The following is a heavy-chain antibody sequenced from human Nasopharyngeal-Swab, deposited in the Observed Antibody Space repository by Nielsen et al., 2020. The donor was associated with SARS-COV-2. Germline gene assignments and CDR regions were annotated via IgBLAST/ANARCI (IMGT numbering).Heavy chain of an antibody. Sequence: GESLKISCVVSGFTFDEHVMNWVRQVPGKGLQWVSLISGDGGTIYYEGSVEGRFTISRDNRQNSLFLQMTSLRTEDTAFYFCARSRGKYSPLSRYFDLWGRGTLVTVSS. CDR2: ISGDGGTI. CDR3: ARSRGKYSPLSRYFDL. D-gene: IGHD3-10*01. CDR1: GFTFDEHV. J-gene: IGHJ2*01. V-gene: IGHV3-43*02.